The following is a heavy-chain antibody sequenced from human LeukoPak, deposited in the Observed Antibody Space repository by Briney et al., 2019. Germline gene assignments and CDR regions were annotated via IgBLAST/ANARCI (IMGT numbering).Heavy chain of an antibody. D-gene: IGHD3-10*01. CDR2: IYYSGST. Sequence: SETLSLTCTVSGGSISSYYWSWIRQPPGKGLEWIGYIYYSGSTYYNPSLKSRVTISVDTSKNQISLKLSSVTAADTAVYYCARSSYGSGSYLWFDPWGQGTLVTVSS. J-gene: IGHJ5*02. V-gene: IGHV4-59*08. CDR3: ARSSYGSGSYLWFDP. CDR1: GGSISSYY.